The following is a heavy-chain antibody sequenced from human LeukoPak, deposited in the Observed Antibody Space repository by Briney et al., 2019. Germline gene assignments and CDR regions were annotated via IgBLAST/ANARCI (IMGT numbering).Heavy chain of an antibody. CDR2: IYSSGST. V-gene: IGHV4-39*07. CDR1: GASISSGSNY. CDR3: ARAPSDSSGYSSYYYYMDV. D-gene: IGHD3-22*01. Sequence: PSETLSLTCSVSGASISSGSNYWGWIRRPPGKTLEWIGSIYSSGSTYCNSSLQSRVIIIIDTPKNHFSLTLSSVTAADTAVYYCARAPSDSSGYSSYYYYMDVWGKGTTVTVSS. J-gene: IGHJ6*03.